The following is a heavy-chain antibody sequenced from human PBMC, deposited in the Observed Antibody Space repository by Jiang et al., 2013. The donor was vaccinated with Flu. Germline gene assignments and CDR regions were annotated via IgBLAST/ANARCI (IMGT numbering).Heavy chain of an antibody. CDR1: GDSVSSNSAA. J-gene: IGHJ5*02. CDR3: ARGGASIAARPPLNWFDP. CDR2: TYYRSKWYN. D-gene: IGHD6-6*01. Sequence: QTLSLTCAISGDSVSSNSAAWNWIRQSPSRGLEWLGRTYYRSKWYNDYAVSVKSRITINPDTSKNQFSLQLNSVTPEDTAVYYCARGGASIAARPPLNWFDPWGQGTLVTVSS. V-gene: IGHV6-1*01.